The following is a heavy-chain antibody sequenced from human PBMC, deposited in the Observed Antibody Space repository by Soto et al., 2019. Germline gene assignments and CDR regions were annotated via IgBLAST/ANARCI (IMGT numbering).Heavy chain of an antibody. D-gene: IGHD2-15*01. Sequence: QVQLVESGGGVVQPGRSLRLSCAASGFTFSSYGMHWVRQAPGKVLEWVAVIWYDGSNKYYADSVKGRFTISRDNSKNTLYLQMNSLRAEDKAVYYCARVYCSGGSCYFDYWGQGTLVTVSS. CDR1: GFTFSSYG. CDR3: ARVYCSGGSCYFDY. J-gene: IGHJ4*02. V-gene: IGHV3-33*01. CDR2: IWYDGSNK.